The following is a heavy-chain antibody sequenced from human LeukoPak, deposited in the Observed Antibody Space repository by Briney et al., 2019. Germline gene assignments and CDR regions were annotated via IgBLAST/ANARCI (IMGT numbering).Heavy chain of an antibody. CDR1: GFTFSRYE. J-gene: IGHJ4*02. V-gene: IGHV3-48*03. Sequence: SGGSLRLSCVASGFTFSRYEMNWVHQAPGKGLEWVSYISSSGSTIYYADSVKGRFTISRDNAKNSLYLQMNSLRAEDTAVYYCARGRTAKTPFDYWGQGTLVTVSS. CDR3: ARGRTAKTPFDY. D-gene: IGHD2-21*02. CDR2: ISSSGSTI.